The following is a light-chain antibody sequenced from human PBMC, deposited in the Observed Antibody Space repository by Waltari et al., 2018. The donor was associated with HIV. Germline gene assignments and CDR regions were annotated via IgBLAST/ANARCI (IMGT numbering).Light chain of an antibody. V-gene: IGKV4-1*01. Sequence: IVMPQSHDRVFLSLIAMATNACLSSQTVLDSVNNKNYLAGYQQKLGQPPNLVIHWASTRESGISDRFTGNGSETDFTLTINNLQPDDAATYYCQQYAKTPLTFGGGTVVEIK. CDR1: QTVLDSVNNKNY. CDR3: QQYAKTPLT. J-gene: IGKJ4*01. CDR2: WAS.